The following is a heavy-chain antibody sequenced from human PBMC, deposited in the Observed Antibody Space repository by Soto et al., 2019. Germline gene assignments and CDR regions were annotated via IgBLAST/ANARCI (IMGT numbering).Heavy chain of an antibody. Sequence: QVQLVQSGPEVKKPGSSVKVSCKASGGTFSSYTISWVRQAPGQGLEWMGRIIPILGIANYAQKFQGRVTLTADNPTRTAYMELSSLRSEDTAVYYCASTPLTTMPPAIHFDYWGQGTLVTVSS. V-gene: IGHV1-69*02. J-gene: IGHJ4*02. CDR1: GGTFSSYT. CDR3: ASTPLTTMPPAIHFDY. D-gene: IGHD4-17*01. CDR2: IIPILGIA.